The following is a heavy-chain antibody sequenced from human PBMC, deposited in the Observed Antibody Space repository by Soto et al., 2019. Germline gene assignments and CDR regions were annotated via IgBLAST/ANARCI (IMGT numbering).Heavy chain of an antibody. CDR2: IYYSGST. J-gene: IGHJ4*02. V-gene: IGHV4-39*01. D-gene: IGHD6-19*01. Sequence: SETLSLTCTVSGGSISSSSYYWGWIRQPPGKGLEWIGSIYYSGSTYYNPSLKSRVTISVDTSKNQFSLKLSSVTAADTAVYYCASASGYSSGWYISVGVTFDYWGQGTLVTVSS. CDR3: ASASGYSSGWYISVGVTFDY. CDR1: GGSISSSSYY.